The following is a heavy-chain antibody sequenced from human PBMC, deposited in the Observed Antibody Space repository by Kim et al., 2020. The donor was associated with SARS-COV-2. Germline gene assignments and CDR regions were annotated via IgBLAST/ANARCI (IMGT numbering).Heavy chain of an antibody. Sequence: ASVKVSCKASGYTFTSYGISWVRQAPGQGLEWMGWISTYSVNSYYAQTFQGRLTMTRDTSTSTTYLDLRSLRSDDTAVYYCARDMGGWTGLDYWGQEPWSPSPQ. J-gene: IGHJ4*01. CDR1: GYTFTSYG. CDR3: ARDMGGWTGLDY. D-gene: IGHD6-19*01. V-gene: IGHV1-18*01. CDR2: ISTYSVNS.